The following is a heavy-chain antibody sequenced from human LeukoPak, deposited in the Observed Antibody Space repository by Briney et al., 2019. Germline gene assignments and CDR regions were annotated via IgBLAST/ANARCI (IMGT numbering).Heavy chain of an antibody. D-gene: IGHD5-18*01. CDR1: GYTFTSYA. Sequence: ASEKVSCKTSGYTFTSYAMNWVRQAPGQGLEWMGWINTNTGNPTYAQGFTGRFVFSLDTSVSTAYLQISSLKAEDSAVYYCATRDNSYGYDYFDHWGQGTLVTVSS. CDR3: ATRDNSYGYDYFDH. J-gene: IGHJ4*02. CDR2: INTNTGNP. V-gene: IGHV7-4-1*02.